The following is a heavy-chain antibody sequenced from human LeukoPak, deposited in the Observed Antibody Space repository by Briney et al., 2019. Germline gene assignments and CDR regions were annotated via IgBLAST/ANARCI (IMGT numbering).Heavy chain of an antibody. CDR3: ARPGGARRHFDY. Sequence: SETLSLTCSVSGVSMRSSYWSWIRQAPGKGLEWIGYIYRTGSTNYNPSLRSRVIISIDTSKSEFSLRLNSVTAADTAVYYCARPGGARRHFDYWGQGTLVTVSS. D-gene: IGHD1-26*01. CDR1: GVSMRSSY. J-gene: IGHJ4*02. V-gene: IGHV4-59*01. CDR2: IYRTGST.